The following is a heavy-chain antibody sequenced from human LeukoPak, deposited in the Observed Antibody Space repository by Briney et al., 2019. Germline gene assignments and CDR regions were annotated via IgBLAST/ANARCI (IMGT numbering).Heavy chain of an antibody. V-gene: IGHV3-30*02. Sequence: GGSLRLSCAASGFTFGSYGMHWVRQAPGKGLEWVAFIRYDGSNKYYADSVKGRFTISRDNSKNTLYLQMNSLRAEDTAVYYCAKGHYSGWSSFDYWGQGTLVTVSS. J-gene: IGHJ4*02. CDR1: GFTFGSYG. CDR2: IRYDGSNK. CDR3: AKGHYSGWSSFDY. D-gene: IGHD6-19*01.